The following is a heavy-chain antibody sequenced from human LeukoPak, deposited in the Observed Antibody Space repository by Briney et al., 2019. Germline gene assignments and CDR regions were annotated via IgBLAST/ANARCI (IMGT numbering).Heavy chain of an antibody. CDR3: ARDRREKAFDS. CDR2: INSDGSST. V-gene: IGHV3-74*01. J-gene: IGHJ4*02. Sequence: TGGSLRLSCAASGFTISSYWMHWVRQAPGKGLVWVSRINSDGSSTTYADSVRGRFTISRDNAKNTLYLQMNSPRAEDTAVYYCARDRREKAFDSWGQGTLVTVSS. CDR1: GFTISSYW.